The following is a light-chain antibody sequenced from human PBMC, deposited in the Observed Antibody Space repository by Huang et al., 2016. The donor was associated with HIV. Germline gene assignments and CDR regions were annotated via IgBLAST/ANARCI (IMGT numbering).Light chain of an antibody. CDR2: GAS. CDR3: QHYTNWPWFT. CDR1: QSVSSN. V-gene: IGKV3-15*01. Sequence: EIVMTQSPATLYGSPGERSSQSVSSNLAWYQQKPGQAPRLLIYGASTRATGIPARFSGSGSATEFTLTISSLQSEDFAVYYCQHYTNWPWFTFGQGTKLDIK. J-gene: IGKJ2*01.